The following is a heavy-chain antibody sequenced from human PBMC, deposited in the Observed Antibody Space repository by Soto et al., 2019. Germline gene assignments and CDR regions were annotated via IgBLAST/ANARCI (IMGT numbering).Heavy chain of an antibody. CDR3: ARGHYFYAMDV. CDR1: GGTVSSGAFS. V-gene: IGHV4-30-2*01. Sequence: PWETLSLTCAVSGGTVSSGAFSWNWLRQPPGQGLEWIGYISRGGSPHYTPSRISRVSNSVDRSTNVITLNLTSMTPAYTAVYFCARGHYFYAMDVWGQGTTVTVSS. CDR2: ISRGGSP. J-gene: IGHJ6*02.